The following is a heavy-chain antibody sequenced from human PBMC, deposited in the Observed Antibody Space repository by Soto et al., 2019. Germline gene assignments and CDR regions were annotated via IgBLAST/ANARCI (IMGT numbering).Heavy chain of an antibody. CDR1: GGSISGYY. CDR2: IYISGST. D-gene: IGHD6-13*01. CDR3: ARYAGSSWFDY. V-gene: IGHV4-4*07. J-gene: IGHJ4*02. Sequence: SETLSLTCTVSGGSISGYYWTWIRQPAGKGLEWIGRIYISGSTDYNPSLKSRVTMSVDTSKNQFSLKLRSVTAADTAVFHCARYAGSSWFDYWGQGTLVTVSS.